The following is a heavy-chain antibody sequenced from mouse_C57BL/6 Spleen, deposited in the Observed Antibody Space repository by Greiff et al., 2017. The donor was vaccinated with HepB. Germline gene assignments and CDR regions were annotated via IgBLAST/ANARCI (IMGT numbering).Heavy chain of an antibody. D-gene: IGHD2-1*01. Sequence: QVQLQQSGAELVKPGASVKISCKASGYAFSSYWMNWVKQRPGKGLEWIGQIYPGDGDTNYNGKFKGKATLTADKSSSTAYMQLSSLTSEDSAVYFCARGGNYYGNYDSYFDYWGQGTTLTVSS. CDR2: IYPGDGDT. J-gene: IGHJ2*01. CDR1: GYAFSSYW. CDR3: ARGGNYYGNYDSYFDY. V-gene: IGHV1-80*01.